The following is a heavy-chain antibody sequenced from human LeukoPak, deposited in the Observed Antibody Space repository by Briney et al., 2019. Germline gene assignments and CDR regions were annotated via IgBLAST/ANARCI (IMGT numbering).Heavy chain of an antibody. CDR1: GGSISNYY. D-gene: IGHD3-22*01. CDR3: ARVAGNYYDSSGYYYWFDP. CDR2: IYYSRDT. J-gene: IGHJ5*02. Sequence: SETLSLTCSVSGGSISNYYWGWIRQPPGKGLEWIGYIYYSRDTNYNPSLKSRVTISVDTSKNQFSLKLSSVTAADTAVYYCARVAGNYYDSSGYYYWFDPWGQGTLVTVSS. V-gene: IGHV4-59*12.